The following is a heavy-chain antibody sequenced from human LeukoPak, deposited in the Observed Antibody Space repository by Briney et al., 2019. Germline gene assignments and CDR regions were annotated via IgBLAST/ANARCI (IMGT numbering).Heavy chain of an antibody. D-gene: IGHD6-13*01. Sequence: GGSLRLSCAASGFTFSDYYMSWIRQAPGKGLEWVSYISSSGSTIYYADSVKGRFTISRDNAKNSLYLQMNSLRGEDTAVYYCASVAAAGRGLFGDYWGQGTLVTVSS. CDR2: ISSSGSTI. CDR3: ASVAAAGRGLFGDY. CDR1: GFTFSDYY. J-gene: IGHJ4*02. V-gene: IGHV3-11*04.